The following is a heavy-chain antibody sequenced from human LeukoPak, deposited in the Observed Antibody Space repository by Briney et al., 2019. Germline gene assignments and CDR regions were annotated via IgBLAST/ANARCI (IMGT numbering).Heavy chain of an antibody. J-gene: IGHJ4*02. Sequence: PGGSLRLSCAASGFTFSSNSMNWVRQAPGKGLEWVSSISSSSSYIYYADSAKGRFTISRDNAKNSLYLQMNSLRAEDTAVYYCARGVMATTKRGTFSDYWGQGTLVTVSS. CDR3: ARGVMATTKRGTFSDY. CDR1: GFTFSSNS. CDR2: ISSSSSYI. V-gene: IGHV3-21*01. D-gene: IGHD5-24*01.